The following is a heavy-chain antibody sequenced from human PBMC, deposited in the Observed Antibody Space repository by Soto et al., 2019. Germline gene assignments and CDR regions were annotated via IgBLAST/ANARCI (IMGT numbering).Heavy chain of an antibody. CDR3: AAGHYDFSSGPEVMDV. CDR2: IVVGSGNI. V-gene: IGHV1-58*01. Sequence: QKQLVQSGPEVKKPGTSVKVSCEASGFTCSDTAVQLVRQARGQRLEWIGWIVVGSGNINYAQKVQERVTIPRDMSTTTAYMELSSLRVEDTPVYYCAAGHYDFSSGPEVMDVWRQGTTVTVSS. J-gene: IGHJ6*02. D-gene: IGHD3-3*01. CDR1: GFTCSDTA.